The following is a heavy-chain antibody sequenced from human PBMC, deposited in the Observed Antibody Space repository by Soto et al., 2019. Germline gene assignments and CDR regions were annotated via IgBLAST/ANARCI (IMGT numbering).Heavy chain of an antibody. Sequence: QVQLVQSGAEMKQPGASVKLSCQSSGYIFIHCFMHWVRQAPGQGLEWVGGINPNSGTTTYAQKYHGRVTVTRDTSTSTDYMKLSSLGSEDTAMYHCARSLGETTSLFDYWGQGSLVTVSA. CDR1: GYIFIHCF. CDR2: INPNSGTT. D-gene: IGHD1-26*01. CDR3: ARSLGETTSLFDY. V-gene: IGHV1-46*01. J-gene: IGHJ4*02.